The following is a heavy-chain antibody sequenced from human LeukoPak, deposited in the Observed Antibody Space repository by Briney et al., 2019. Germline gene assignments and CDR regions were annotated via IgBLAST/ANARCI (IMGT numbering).Heavy chain of an antibody. CDR3: ARGGGVRYYYDTQNPDAFDI. CDR1: GFTFSAYT. D-gene: IGHD3-22*01. V-gene: IGHV3-21*01. Sequence: PGGSLRLSCAASGFTFSAYTMNWVRQAPGKGLEWVSSISSSTSYIYYADSVKGRFTISRDNSKNTLYLQMNSLRAEDTAVYYCARGGGVRYYYDTQNPDAFDIWGQGTMVTVSS. J-gene: IGHJ3*02. CDR2: ISSSTSYI.